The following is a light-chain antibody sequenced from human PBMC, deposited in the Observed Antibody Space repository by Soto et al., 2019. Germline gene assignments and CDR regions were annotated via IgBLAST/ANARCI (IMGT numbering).Light chain of an antibody. J-gene: IGKJ2*01. V-gene: IGKV1-33*01. Sequence: DIQMTQSPSSLSASVGDRVTIYCQASQDISNYLNWYQQKPGNAPNLLIYDASNLERGVPSRFSGSGSGTEFTVTISSLQPEDIGTYYCQQYDNLPYTFGQGTKVEIK. CDR3: QQYDNLPYT. CDR1: QDISNY. CDR2: DAS.